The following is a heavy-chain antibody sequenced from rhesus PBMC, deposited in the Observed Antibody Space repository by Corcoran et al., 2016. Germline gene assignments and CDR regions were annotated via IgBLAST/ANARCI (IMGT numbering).Heavy chain of an antibody. Sequence: EVQLVQSGAEVTKPGASVNISCKASGYTLPDYYLHWVRQAPGKGLGLLGRGDPEDGEAIHAQKFQDRVTITADTSTDTAYMELSSLRSEDTAVYYCATSTTVIPFDYWGQGVLVTVSS. D-gene: IGHD4-35*01. CDR2: GDPEDGEA. CDR1: GYTLPDYY. CDR3: ATSTTVIPFDY. J-gene: IGHJ4*01. V-gene: IGHV1-111*02.